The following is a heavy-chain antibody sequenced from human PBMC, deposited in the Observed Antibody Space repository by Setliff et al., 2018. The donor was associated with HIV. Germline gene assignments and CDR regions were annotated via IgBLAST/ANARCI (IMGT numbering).Heavy chain of an antibody. CDR1: GYSISSGYY. J-gene: IGHJ6*03. CDR2: IYHSGST. V-gene: IGHV4-38-2*01. Sequence: ETLSLTCAVSGYSISSGYYWGWIRQPPGKGLEWIGSIYHSGSTYYNPSLKSRVTISLDKSKNHFSLELRSVTAADTAVYYCARGIYYYDSRRYYYYMDVWGKGTTVTVSS. D-gene: IGHD3-22*01. CDR3: ARGIYYYDSRRYYYYMDV.